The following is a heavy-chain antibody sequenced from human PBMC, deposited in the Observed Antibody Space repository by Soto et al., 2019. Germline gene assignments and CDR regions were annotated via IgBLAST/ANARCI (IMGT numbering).Heavy chain of an antibody. Sequence: PSETLSLTCTVSGGSISSGDYYWSWIRQPPGKGLEWIGYIYYSGSTYYNPSLKSRVTISVDTSKNQFSLKLSSVTAADTAVYYCARVSRLATITYWGQGTLVTVSS. J-gene: IGHJ4*02. CDR3: ARVSRLATITY. D-gene: IGHD5-12*01. CDR1: GGSISSGDYY. V-gene: IGHV4-30-4*01. CDR2: IYYSGST.